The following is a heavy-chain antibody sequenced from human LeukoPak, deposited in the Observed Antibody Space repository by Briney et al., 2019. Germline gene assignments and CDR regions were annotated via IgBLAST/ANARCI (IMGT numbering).Heavy chain of an antibody. V-gene: IGHV3-74*01. J-gene: IGHJ5*02. Sequence: AGTLSLTCTVSGCTISNYWYHWVCLAPGKGLVLVSRIETDGSSTTYADSVKGRFTISRDNAKNTLYLQMNSLRAEDTAVYYCARSSDDGGNWFGPWGQGTLVTVSS. CDR3: ARSSDDGGNWFGP. CDR2: IETDGSST. CDR1: GCTISNYW. D-gene: IGHD4-23*01.